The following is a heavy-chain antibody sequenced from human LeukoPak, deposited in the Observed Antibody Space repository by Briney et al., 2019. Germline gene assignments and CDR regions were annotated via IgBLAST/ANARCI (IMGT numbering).Heavy chain of an antibody. D-gene: IGHD1-14*01. CDR1: GGSISSSSYY. CDR3: ARHTGAAFDI. V-gene: IGHV4-61*05. J-gene: IGHJ3*02. Sequence: MPSETLSLTCTVSGGSISSSSYYWSWIRQPPGKGLEWIGYIYYSGSTNYNPSLKSRVTISVDTSKNQFSLKLSSVTAADTAVYYCARHTGAAFDIWGQGTMVTVSS. CDR2: IYYSGST.